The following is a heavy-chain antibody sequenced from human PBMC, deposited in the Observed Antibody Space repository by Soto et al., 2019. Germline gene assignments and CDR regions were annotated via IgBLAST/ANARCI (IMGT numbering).Heavy chain of an antibody. CDR3: ARDFGVVQTRDYYYGMDV. J-gene: IGHJ6*02. CDR2: IKQDGSEK. V-gene: IGHV3-7*03. CDR1: GFTFSSYW. Sequence: GGSLRLSCAASGFTFSSYWMSWVRQAPGKGLEWVANIKQDGSEKYYVDSVKGRFTISRDNAKNSLYLQMNSLRAEDTAVYYCARDFGVVQTRDYYYGMDVWGQGTTVTVSS. D-gene: IGHD3-3*01.